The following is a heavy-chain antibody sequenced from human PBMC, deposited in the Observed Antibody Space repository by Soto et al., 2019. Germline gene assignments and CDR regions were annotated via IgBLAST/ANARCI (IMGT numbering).Heavy chain of an antibody. CDR2: IIPIFGTA. D-gene: IGHD6-13*01. CDR1: GGTFSSYA. J-gene: IGHJ6*02. Sequence: GASVKVSCNASGGTFSSYAISWARQAPGQGLEWMGGIIPIFGTANYAQKFQGRVTITADESTSTAYMELSSLRSEDTAVYYCARGPIAAADYGMDVWGQGTTVTVSS. V-gene: IGHV1-69*13. CDR3: ARGPIAAADYGMDV.